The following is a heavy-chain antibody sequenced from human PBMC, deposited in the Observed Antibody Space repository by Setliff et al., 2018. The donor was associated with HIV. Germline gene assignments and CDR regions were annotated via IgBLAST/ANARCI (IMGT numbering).Heavy chain of an antibody. Sequence: SETLSLICTDSGGSISSGSYYWSWLRQPAGKGLEWIGRIYTSGNTNYNPSLKSRVTISADTSKKQFSLKLNSVTAADTAVYYCARGRYSSGWYKDAFDIWGQGTRVTV. D-gene: IGHD6-19*01. CDR1: GGSISSGSYY. CDR2: IYTSGNT. CDR3: ARGRYSSGWYKDAFDI. V-gene: IGHV4-61*02. J-gene: IGHJ3*02.